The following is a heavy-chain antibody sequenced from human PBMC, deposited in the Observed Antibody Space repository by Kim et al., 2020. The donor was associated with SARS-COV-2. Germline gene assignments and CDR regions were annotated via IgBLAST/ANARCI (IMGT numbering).Heavy chain of an antibody. V-gene: IGHV4-31*03. Sequence: SETLSLTCTVSGGSISSGGYYWSWIRQHPGKGLEWIGYIYYSGSTYYNPSLKSRVTISVDTSKNQFSLKLSSVTAADTAVYYCARDPMPRPRRFGDLYEYYYYGMDVWGQGTTVTVSS. CDR1: GGSISSGGYY. D-gene: IGHD3-10*01. CDR3: ARDPMPRPRRFGDLYEYYYYGMDV. CDR2: IYYSGST. J-gene: IGHJ6*02.